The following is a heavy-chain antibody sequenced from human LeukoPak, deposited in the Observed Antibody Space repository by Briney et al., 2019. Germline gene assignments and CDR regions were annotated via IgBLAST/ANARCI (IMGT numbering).Heavy chain of an antibody. D-gene: IGHD5-18*01. CDR2: ISYNGSNK. Sequence: PARSLRLSCAASGFTFSSYAMHWVRQAPGKGLEWVADISYNGSNKYYADSVKGRSTISRDNSNNALYLQRNSLRAEDTAVYYCARSVDTAMVTPPGEYFDYWGQGTLVTVSS. J-gene: IGHJ4*02. CDR1: GFTFSSYA. CDR3: ARSVDTAMVTPPGEYFDY. V-gene: IGHV3-30-3*01.